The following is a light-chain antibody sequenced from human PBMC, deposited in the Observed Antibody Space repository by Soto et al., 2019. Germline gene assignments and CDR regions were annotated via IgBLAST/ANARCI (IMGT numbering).Light chain of an antibody. CDR3: QKYNCAPWT. V-gene: IGKV1-27*01. CDR1: QVSDNY. CDR2: AGS. Sequence: DIQMTQSPSSLSASVGDRVTITCRASQVSDNYLAWYQQQQGKVPRLLIYAGSVLQAGVPPRFTGSGSATDFNLTISSLQPEDVATYFCQKYNCAPWTFGQGTKVEI. J-gene: IGKJ1*01.